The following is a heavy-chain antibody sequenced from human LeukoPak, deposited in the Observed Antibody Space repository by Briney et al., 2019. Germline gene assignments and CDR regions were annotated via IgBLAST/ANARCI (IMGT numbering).Heavy chain of an antibody. J-gene: IGHJ6*04. CDR1: GGSVSNYY. CDR3: ARISAAAVEP. Sequence: PSETLSLTCTVSGGSVSNYYWGWIRQPPGKGLECIGYIHHSGSTPYNPSLKSRVTISVDTSKNQFSLKLTSVTAADTAMYYCARISAAAVEPWGKGTTVTISS. CDR2: IHHSGST. D-gene: IGHD6-13*01. V-gene: IGHV4-59*02.